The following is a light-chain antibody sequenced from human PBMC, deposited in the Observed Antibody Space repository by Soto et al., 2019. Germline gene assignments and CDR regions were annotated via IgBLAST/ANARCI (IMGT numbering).Light chain of an antibody. Sequence: EIVLTQSPGTLSLSPGERATLSCRASQSVSSSYLAWYQQKPGQAPRLLIYGTSSRATAIPDRFSGSGSGTDFTLTISRLEPEDFAVYYCQQYGCSSWTFGQGTKVEIK. J-gene: IGKJ1*01. CDR3: QQYGCSSWT. CDR2: GTS. CDR1: QSVSSSY. V-gene: IGKV3-20*01.